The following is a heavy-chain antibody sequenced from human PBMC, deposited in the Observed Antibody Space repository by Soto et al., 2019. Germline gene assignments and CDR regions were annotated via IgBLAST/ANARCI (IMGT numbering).Heavy chain of an antibody. J-gene: IGHJ6*02. CDR2: IHYSGST. CDR3: VRVMVRGRYGLYV. D-gene: IGHD3-10*01. V-gene: IGHV4-59*01. Sequence: PSETLSITCTVSDGSIGTYYWIWVGQPPGKGLEWIGYIHYSGSTNSNPSLKSRVTISVDTSKNQFALKLSSVTAADTAVYYCVRVMVRGRYGLYVCGQETTVTVSS. CDR1: DGSIGTYY.